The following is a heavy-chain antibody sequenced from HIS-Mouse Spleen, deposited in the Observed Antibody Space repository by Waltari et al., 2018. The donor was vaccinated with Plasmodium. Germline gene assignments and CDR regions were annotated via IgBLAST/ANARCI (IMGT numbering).Heavy chain of an antibody. J-gene: IGHJ3*02. CDR2: IITYNGNP. CDR3: ARGSDGDAFDI. Sequence: QVQLVQSGAEVKKPGASVKVSCKASGYTCTSYGISWVRQATGQGLAWMGWIITYNGNPNLAKRLQGRVNMTTDTSTSTAYMELRSLRADDTAVYYGARGSDGDAFDIWGQGTMVTVSS. V-gene: IGHV1-18*01. CDR1: GYTCTSYG.